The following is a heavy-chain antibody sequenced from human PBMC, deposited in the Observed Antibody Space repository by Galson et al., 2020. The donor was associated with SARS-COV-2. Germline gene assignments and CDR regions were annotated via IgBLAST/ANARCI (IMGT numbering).Heavy chain of an antibody. D-gene: IGHD2-15*01. V-gene: IGHV3-30*04. CDR3: TRLFHCSGGSCSVDY. J-gene: IGHJ4*02. CDR2: ISYDGSNK. Sequence: GGSLRLSCAASGFTFSSYAMHWVRQAPGKGLEWVAVISYDGSNKYYADSVKGRFTISRDNSKNTLYLQMNSLRAEDTAVYYCTRLFHCSGGSCSVDYWGQGTLVTVSS. CDR1: GFTFSSYA.